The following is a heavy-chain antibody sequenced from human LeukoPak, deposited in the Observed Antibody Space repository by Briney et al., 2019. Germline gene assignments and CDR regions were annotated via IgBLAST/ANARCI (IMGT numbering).Heavy chain of an antibody. V-gene: IGHV5-51*01. CDR1: GYSFTSYW. CDR3: ARLMTTVTTPFDY. CDR2: IYPGDSDT. D-gene: IGHD4-17*01. Sequence: GEPLKISCKGSGYSFTSYWIGWVRQMPGKGLEWMGIIYPGDSDTRYSPSFQGQVTISADKSISTAYLQWSSLKASDTAIYYCARLMTTVTTPFDYWGQGTLVTVSS. J-gene: IGHJ4*02.